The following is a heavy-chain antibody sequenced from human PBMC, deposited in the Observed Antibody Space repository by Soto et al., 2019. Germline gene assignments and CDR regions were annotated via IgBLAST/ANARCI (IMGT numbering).Heavy chain of an antibody. D-gene: IGHD3-3*01. CDR1: GGSISSSSYC. Sequence: PSETLSLTCTVSGGSISSSSYCWGWIRQPPGKGLEWIGSFSYSENTYYSPSLKSRVTISIDTSKNHFSLKLSSVTAADTAVYYCARHQGSRIFGVVRPHYCDYWGQGTLVTVSS. V-gene: IGHV4-39*01. CDR2: FSYSENT. J-gene: IGHJ4*02. CDR3: ARHQGSRIFGVVRPHYCDY.